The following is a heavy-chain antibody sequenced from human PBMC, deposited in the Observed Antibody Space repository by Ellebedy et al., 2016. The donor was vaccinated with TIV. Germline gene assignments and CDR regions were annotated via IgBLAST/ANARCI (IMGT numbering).Heavy chain of an antibody. V-gene: IGHV3-23*01. J-gene: IGHJ4*02. CDR1: GFTFSSYA. CDR2: ISGSGTNT. Sequence: GGSLRLXXAASGFTFSSYAMSWVRQAPGKGLEWVSAISGSGTNTYYTDSVKGRFTISRDNSKSTLYLQMNAVGAEDTAIYYCTKGGSATGHILHDYWGQGTLVTVSS. D-gene: IGHD6-13*01. CDR3: TKGGSATGHILHDY.